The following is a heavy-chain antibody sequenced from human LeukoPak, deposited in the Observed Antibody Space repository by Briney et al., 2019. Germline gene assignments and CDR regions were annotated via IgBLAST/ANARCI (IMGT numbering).Heavy chain of an antibody. CDR3: ARVVSDLGSGSYTYYFDY. CDR2: INWNGSST. V-gene: IGHV3-20*01. D-gene: IGHD1-26*01. Sequence: GGSLRLSCAASGFTFDDYGMSWVRQAPGKGLEWVSGINWNGSSTGYADSVKGRFTISRDNAKNSLYLQMNSPRAEDTALYHCARVVSDLGSGSYTYYFDYWGQGTLVTVSS. J-gene: IGHJ4*02. CDR1: GFTFDDYG.